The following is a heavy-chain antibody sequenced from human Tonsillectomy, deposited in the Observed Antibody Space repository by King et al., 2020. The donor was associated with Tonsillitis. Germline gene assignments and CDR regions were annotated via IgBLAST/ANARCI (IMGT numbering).Heavy chain of an antibody. Sequence: QLQESGPGLVKPSQTLSLTCTVSGGSISSGDYYWSCLRQPPGKGLECIGYIYYSGTTYTNPSLKSRVTISVDTSKNQFSLKLSSVTAADTAVYYCARDFKGPAECWGQGTLVTVSS. CDR1: GGSISSGDYY. CDR3: ARDFKGPAEC. J-gene: IGHJ4*02. CDR2: IYYSGTT. V-gene: IGHV4-30-4*01.